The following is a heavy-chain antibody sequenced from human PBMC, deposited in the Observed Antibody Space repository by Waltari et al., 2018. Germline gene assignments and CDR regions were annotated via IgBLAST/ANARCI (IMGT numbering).Heavy chain of an antibody. CDR1: GYSFTSYW. CDR3: ARRTLRGYYCLDAFDI. D-gene: IGHD3-3*01. V-gene: IGHV5-51*01. CDR2: IEPGDSDT. Sequence: EVQLVQSGAEVKKPGESLKLSCKGSGYSFTSYWIGWVRQMPGKGLEWMGIIEPGDSDTRYSPSFQGQVTISADKSISTAYLQWSSLKASDTAMYYCARRTLRGYYCLDAFDIWGQGTMVTVSS. J-gene: IGHJ3*02.